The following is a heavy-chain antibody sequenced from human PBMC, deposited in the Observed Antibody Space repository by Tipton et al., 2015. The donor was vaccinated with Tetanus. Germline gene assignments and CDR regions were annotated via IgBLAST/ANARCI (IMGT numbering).Heavy chain of an antibody. D-gene: IGHD5/OR15-5a*01. Sequence: QLVQSGGGVVQPGRSLRLSCAVSGFTLSESGIHWVRQAPGKGLEWLGRIRNEAYSYATSYAASLKGRFSISRDYSKNTAYLQMNRLKTEDTALYYCARHVPNSNVYEGWLDPWGQGTLVTVSS. CDR3: ARHVPNSNVYEGWLDP. J-gene: IGHJ5*02. V-gene: IGHV3-73*01. CDR2: IRNEAYSYAT. CDR1: GFTLSESG.